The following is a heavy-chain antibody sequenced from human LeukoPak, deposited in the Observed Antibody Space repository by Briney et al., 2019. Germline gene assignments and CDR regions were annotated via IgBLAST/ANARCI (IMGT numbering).Heavy chain of an antibody. CDR2: INPNSGGT. D-gene: IGHD3-3*01. CDR1: GYTFTGYY. V-gene: IGHV1-2*02. Sequence: ASVKVSCKASGYTFTGYYMHWVRQAPGQGLEWMGCINPNSGGTNYARKFQGRVTMTRDTSISTAYMELSRLRSDDTAVYYCARATYDFWSGYYGDYWGQGTLVTVSS. J-gene: IGHJ4*02. CDR3: ARATYDFWSGYYGDY.